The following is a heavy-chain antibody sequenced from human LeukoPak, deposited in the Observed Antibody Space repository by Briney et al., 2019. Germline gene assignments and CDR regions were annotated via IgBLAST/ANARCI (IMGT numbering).Heavy chain of an antibody. CDR1: TFTFSNYW. D-gene: IGHD3-9*01. J-gene: IGHJ4*02. CDR2: IKQDGSEK. Sequence: GGSLRLSCAASTFTFSNYWMSWVRQAPGKGLEWEANIKQDGSEKYYVDSVKGRFTISRDNAKTSLYLQMNSLRAEDTAVYYCAKDPQGLRYFDWSIDYWGQGTLVTVSS. V-gene: IGHV3-7*03. CDR3: AKDPQGLRYFDWSIDY.